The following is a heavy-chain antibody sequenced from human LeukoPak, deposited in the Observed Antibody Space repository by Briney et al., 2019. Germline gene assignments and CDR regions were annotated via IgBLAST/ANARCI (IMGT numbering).Heavy chain of an antibody. CDR2: MYHSGST. CDR1: GYSISSGYY. J-gene: IGHJ4*02. D-gene: IGHD2-2*01. Sequence: SGTLSLTCAVSGYSISSGYYWGWIRQPPGKGLEWIGSMYHSGSTYYNPSLKSRVTISVDTSKNQFSLKLSSVTAADTAVYYCARPVVPYYFDYWGQGTLVTVSS. CDR3: ARPVVPYYFDY. V-gene: IGHV4-38-2*01.